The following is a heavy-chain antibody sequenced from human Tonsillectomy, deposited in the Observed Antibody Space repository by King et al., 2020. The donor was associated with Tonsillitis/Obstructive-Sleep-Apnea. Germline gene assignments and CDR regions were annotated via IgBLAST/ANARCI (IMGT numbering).Heavy chain of an antibody. D-gene: IGHD3-9*01. CDR1: GGSISSSSYY. Sequence: LQLQESGPGLVKPSETLSLTCTVSGGSISSSSYYWGWIRQPPGKGLECMGSIYYSGSTYYNPSLKSRVTISVDTSKNQFSLKPSSVTAADTAVYYCARHLFDWLASYYYMDVWGKGTTVTVSS. J-gene: IGHJ6*03. CDR3: ARHLFDWLASYYYMDV. V-gene: IGHV4-39*01. CDR2: IYYSGST.